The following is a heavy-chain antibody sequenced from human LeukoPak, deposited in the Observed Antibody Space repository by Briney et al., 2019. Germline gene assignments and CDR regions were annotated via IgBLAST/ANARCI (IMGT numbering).Heavy chain of an antibody. Sequence: SETLFLTCAVSGGSISSSNWWSWVRQPPGKGLEWIGEIYHSGSTNYNPSLKSRVTISVDKSKNQFSLKLSSVTAADTAVYYCASRDIVVVPAAIDPWGQGTLVTVSS. V-gene: IGHV4-4*02. CDR1: GGSISSSNW. CDR3: ASRDIVVVPAAIDP. CDR2: IYHSGST. D-gene: IGHD2-2*01. J-gene: IGHJ5*02.